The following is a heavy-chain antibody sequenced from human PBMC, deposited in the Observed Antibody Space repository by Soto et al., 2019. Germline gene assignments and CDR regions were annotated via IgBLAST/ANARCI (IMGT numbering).Heavy chain of an antibody. CDR3: ARDWDRGGGSYLWKFDL. V-gene: IGHV3-30-3*01. CDR2: ISYDGSYR. J-gene: IGHJ2*01. D-gene: IGHD1-26*01. Sequence: QEQLVESGGGGVQPGRSLRLSCAASGFALTPYAMHWVRQAPGKGLEWVAIISYDGSYRSYGDSVKGRFTISRDNSGTSLYLQMDTLRSEDTAVYYCARDWDRGGGSYLWKFDLWGRVTLVTVSS. CDR1: GFALTPYA.